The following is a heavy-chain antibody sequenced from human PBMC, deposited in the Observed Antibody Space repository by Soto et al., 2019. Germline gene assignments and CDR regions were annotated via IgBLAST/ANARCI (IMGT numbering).Heavy chain of an antibody. J-gene: IGHJ4*02. V-gene: IGHV3-23*01. CDR2: ISGSNT. D-gene: IGHD4-17*01. Sequence: EVQLLESGGCLVQPGGSLRLSCAASGFTFSSYAMSWVRQAPGKGLEWVSLISGSNTYYADSVKGRFTISRDNSKNTLFLEMRSLRAEDTAVYYCAKGLSTVTSFDYWGQGTLVTVSS. CDR1: GFTFSSYA. CDR3: AKGLSTVTSFDY.